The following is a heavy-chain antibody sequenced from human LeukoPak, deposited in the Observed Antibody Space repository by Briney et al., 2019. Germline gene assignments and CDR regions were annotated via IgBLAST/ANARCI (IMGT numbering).Heavy chain of an antibody. CDR1: GFTVSSNY. J-gene: IGHJ4*02. V-gene: IGHV3-53*01. Sequence: PGGSLRLSCAASGFTVSSNYMSWVRQAPGKGLEWVSVIYSGGSTYYADSVKGRFTISRDNSKNTLYLQMNSLRAEDTAVYYCARATVTTEFFFDYWGQGTLVTVSS. D-gene: IGHD4-17*01. CDR3: ARATVTTEFFFDY. CDR2: IYSGGST.